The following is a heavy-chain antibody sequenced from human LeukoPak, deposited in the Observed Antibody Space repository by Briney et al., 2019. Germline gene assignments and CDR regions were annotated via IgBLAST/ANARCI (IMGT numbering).Heavy chain of an antibody. CDR2: ISAYNGNT. Sequence: GASVKVSCKASGYTFASYVISWVRQAPGQGLEWMGWISAYNGNTNYAQKLQGRVTMTTDTSTSTAYMELRSLRSEDTAVYYCARGDKQQRRPYYYYYYMDVWGKGTTVTVSS. CDR1: GYTFASYV. D-gene: IGHD6-13*01. V-gene: IGHV1-18*01. J-gene: IGHJ6*03. CDR3: ARGDKQQRRPYYYYYYMDV.